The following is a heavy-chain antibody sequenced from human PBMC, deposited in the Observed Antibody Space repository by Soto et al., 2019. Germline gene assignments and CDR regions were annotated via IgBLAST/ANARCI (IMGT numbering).Heavy chain of an antibody. J-gene: IGHJ3*02. CDR3: ARVRVGWGYAFDI. V-gene: IGHV4-59*01. D-gene: IGHD6-19*01. CDR1: GGSISSYY. Sequence: NPSLTCTVSGGSISSYYWSWIRQPPGKGLEWIGYIYYSGSTNYNPSLKSRVTISVDTSKNQFSLKLSSVTAADTAVYYCARVRVGWGYAFDIWGQGTMVTVSS. CDR2: IYYSGST.